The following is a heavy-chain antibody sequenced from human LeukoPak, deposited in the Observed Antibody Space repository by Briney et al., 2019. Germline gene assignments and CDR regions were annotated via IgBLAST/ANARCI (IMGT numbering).Heavy chain of an antibody. D-gene: IGHD2-15*01. Sequence: GEYLKISCKSSGYSFPSYWIGWVRQMPGKGLEWMGIIYPGDSDTRYSPSFQGQVTISADKSISSAYLQWSSLKASDTAMYYCARRPCGGGSCRFDYWGQGTLVTVSS. CDR3: ARRPCGGGSCRFDY. CDR2: IYPGDSDT. V-gene: IGHV5-51*01. J-gene: IGHJ4*02. CDR1: GYSFPSYW.